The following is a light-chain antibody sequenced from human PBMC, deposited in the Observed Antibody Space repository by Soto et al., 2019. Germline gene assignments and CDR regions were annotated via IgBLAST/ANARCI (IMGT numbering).Light chain of an antibody. CDR3: QSYDARLSAYV. CDR2: ANS. CDR1: SFNIGENYD. Sequence: QSVLTQPPSVSGAPGQGVTISCTGSSFNIGENYDVHWYQHLPGTGPKLLIYANSLRPSGVPDRVSASKSGSSASLAIPGLPAEDEADYYRQSYDARLSAYVFGTGTKLTVL. J-gene: IGLJ1*01. V-gene: IGLV1-40*01.